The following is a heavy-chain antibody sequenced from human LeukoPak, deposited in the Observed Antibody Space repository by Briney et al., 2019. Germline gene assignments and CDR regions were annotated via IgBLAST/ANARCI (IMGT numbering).Heavy chain of an antibody. Sequence: PSETLSLTCTVSGGSISSYYWSWIRQPPGKGLEWIGYIYYSGSTNYNPSLKSRVTISVDTSKNQFSLKLSSVTAADTAVYYCARGGQPLLPLDYWGQGTLVAVSS. J-gene: IGHJ4*02. CDR3: ARGGQPLLPLDY. CDR2: IYYSGST. D-gene: IGHD2-21*02. CDR1: GGSISSYY. V-gene: IGHV4-59*01.